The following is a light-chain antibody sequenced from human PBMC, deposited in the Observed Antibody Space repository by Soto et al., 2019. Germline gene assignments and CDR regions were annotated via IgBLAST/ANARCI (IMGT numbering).Light chain of an antibody. J-gene: IGKJ4*01. CDR2: GTS. V-gene: IGKV3-20*01. CDR1: QSVSSTY. CDR3: QQYGDSVT. Sequence: EIVLTQSPGTLSLSPGERATLSCRASQSVSSTYLAWFQQKAGQAPRLLIYGTSNRATGVPDRFSGSGSGTDFTLTISRLEPEDFAVYYCQQYGDSVTFGGGTKVEIK.